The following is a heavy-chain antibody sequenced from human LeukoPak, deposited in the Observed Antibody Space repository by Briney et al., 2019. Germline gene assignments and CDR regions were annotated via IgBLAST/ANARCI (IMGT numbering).Heavy chain of an antibody. J-gene: IGHJ5*02. CDR1: GGSISSGSYF. CDR3: ARDYDVLTAYPPTQLFDP. V-gene: IGHV4-61*02. D-gene: IGHD3-9*01. CDR2: IYTSGST. Sequence: PSETLSLTCTVSGGSISSGSYFWTWIRQPAGKGLEWIGRIYTSGSTNYNPSLKSRVTMSVDTSKNQFSLKLNSVTAADTAVYYCARDYDVLTAYPPTQLFDPWGQGTLVTVSS.